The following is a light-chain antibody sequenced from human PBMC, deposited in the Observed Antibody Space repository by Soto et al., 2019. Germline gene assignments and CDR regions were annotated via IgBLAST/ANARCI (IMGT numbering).Light chain of an antibody. V-gene: IGKV3-15*01. CDR1: QSLRSN. J-gene: IGKJ5*01. CDR2: GAS. CDR3: QQYNDWPPIT. Sequence: EIVMTQSPATLSVSPGERATLSCRASQSLRSNLAWYQQKPGQAPRLLIYGASTRATGIPARFSGSGSGTEFTLTISSLQSEDFAVYSCQQYNDWPPITFGQGKRLEIK.